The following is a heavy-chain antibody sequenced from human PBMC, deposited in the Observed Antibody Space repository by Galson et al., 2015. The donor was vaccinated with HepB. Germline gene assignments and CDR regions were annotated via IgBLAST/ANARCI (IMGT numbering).Heavy chain of an antibody. V-gene: IGHV5-51*01. Sequence: QSGAEVKKPGESLKISCKGSGYWFSRYWIAWVRQMPGKGLEWMGITFPGDSDTRYSPSFQGQVTISADNSISTAYLQWSSLKASDTAVYYCARADWTMVDPYYLDYWGQGTLVTVAS. CDR2: TFPGDSDT. CDR1: GYWFSRYW. J-gene: IGHJ4*02. D-gene: IGHD4/OR15-4a*01. CDR3: ARADWTMVDPYYLDY.